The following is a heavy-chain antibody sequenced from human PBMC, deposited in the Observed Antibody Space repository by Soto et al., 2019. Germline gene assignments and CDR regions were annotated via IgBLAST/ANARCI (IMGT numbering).Heavy chain of an antibody. CDR3: ARGGTVSTA. V-gene: IGHV3-48*01. CDR2: ISSGNNAI. Sequence: VQLVESGGGLVQPGGSLRLSCAASGFSISTPSMNWVRQAPGKGLEWVSFISSGNNAIYYADSVKGRFKISRDIAKNSVYLQMNSLRAEDTAVYYCARGGTVSTAWGQGTRVTVSS. CDR1: GFSISTPS. J-gene: IGHJ5*02. D-gene: IGHD4-4*01.